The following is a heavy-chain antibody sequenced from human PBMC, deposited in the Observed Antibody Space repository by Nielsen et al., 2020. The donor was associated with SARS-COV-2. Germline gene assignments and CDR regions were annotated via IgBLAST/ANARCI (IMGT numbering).Heavy chain of an antibody. CDR2: IYPGDSDT. CDR3: ASLPFDCSGGSCYLHY. V-gene: IGHV5-51*01. D-gene: IGHD2-15*01. J-gene: IGHJ4*02. Sequence: GESLKISCKGSGYSFTSYWIGWVRQMPGKGLEWMGIIYPGDSDTRYSPSFQGQVTISADKSISTAYLQWSSLKASDTAMYYCASLPFDCSGGSCYLHYWGQGTLVTVSS. CDR1: GYSFTSYW.